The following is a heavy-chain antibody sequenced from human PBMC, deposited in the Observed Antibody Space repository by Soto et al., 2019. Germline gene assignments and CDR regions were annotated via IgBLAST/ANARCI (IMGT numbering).Heavy chain of an antibody. CDR1: GDSISNSDYY. V-gene: IGHV4-30-4*01. CDR3: ASGNDYGDYFDY. Sequence: QVHLQESGPGLVKPSQTLSLTCTVSGDSISNSDYYWSWIRQPPGKGLEWMGYFSDSGSTYYNPSLKSRVTISADTSKNQFSLKLRSVTAADTAMYYCASGNDYGDYFDYWGQGTLVTVSS. CDR2: FSDSGST. J-gene: IGHJ4*02. D-gene: IGHD4-17*01.